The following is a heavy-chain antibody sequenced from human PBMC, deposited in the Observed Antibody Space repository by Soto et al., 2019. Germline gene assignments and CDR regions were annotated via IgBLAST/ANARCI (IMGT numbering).Heavy chain of an antibody. Sequence: GGSLRLSCAASGFTFSSYSMNWVRQAPGKGLEWVSSISSSSSYIYYADSVKGRFTISRDNAKNSLYLQMNSLRAEDTAVYYCARDPLGGYYYMDVWGKGTTVTVSS. CDR2: ISSSSSYI. J-gene: IGHJ6*03. V-gene: IGHV3-21*01. CDR1: GFTFSSYS. CDR3: ARDPLGGYYYMDV. D-gene: IGHD3-16*01.